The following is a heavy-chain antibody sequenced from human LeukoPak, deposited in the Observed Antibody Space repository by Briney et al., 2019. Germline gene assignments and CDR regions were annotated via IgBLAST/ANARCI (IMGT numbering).Heavy chain of an antibody. CDR3: ARVGGDGYNGNWFDP. Sequence: KPGESLKISCKGSGYIFTSYWIGWVRQMPGKGLEWMGIIYPGDSDTTYSPSFQGQVTISADKSINTAYLHWSSLKASDTAMYYCARVGGDGYNGNWFDPWGQGTLVTVSS. V-gene: IGHV5-51*01. CDR2: IYPGDSDT. D-gene: IGHD5-24*01. CDR1: GYIFTSYW. J-gene: IGHJ5*02.